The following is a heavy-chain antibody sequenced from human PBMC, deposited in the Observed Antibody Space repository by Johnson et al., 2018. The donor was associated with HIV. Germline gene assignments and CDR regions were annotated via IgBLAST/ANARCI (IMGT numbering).Heavy chain of an antibody. D-gene: IGHD2-15*01. CDR1: GLTFSDYD. CDR3: ARDKYCSGGSCYLDAFDI. V-gene: IGHV3-11*04. Sequence: QVQLVESGGGLVKPGGSLRLSCAASGLTFSDYDMSWIRQAPGKGLECVAYISSSGAGIYYADSVRGRFTISRDNAKNSLFLQMNSLRVEDTAVYYCARDKYCSGGSCYLDAFDIWGQGTMVTVSS. J-gene: IGHJ3*02. CDR2: ISSSGAGI.